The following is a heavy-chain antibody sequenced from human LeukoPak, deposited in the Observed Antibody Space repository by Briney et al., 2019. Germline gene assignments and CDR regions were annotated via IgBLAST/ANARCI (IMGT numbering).Heavy chain of an antibody. J-gene: IGHJ4*02. CDR2: INPNSGGT. V-gene: IGHV1-2*02. D-gene: IGHD6-6*01. CDR3: AREHSSSSGKVFDY. CDR1: GYTFPCYY. Sequence: AASVKVSCNASGYTFPCYYMHWVRQAPGQGLAWMGWINPNSGGTNYAQKFQGRVTMTRDTSISTAYMELSRLRSDDTAVYYCAREHSSSSGKVFDYWGQGTLVTVSS.